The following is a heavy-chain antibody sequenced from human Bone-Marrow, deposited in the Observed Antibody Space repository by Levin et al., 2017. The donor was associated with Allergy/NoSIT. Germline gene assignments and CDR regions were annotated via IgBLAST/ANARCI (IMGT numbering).Heavy chain of an antibody. V-gene: IGHV1-2*02. CDR1: AYTFTDYD. CDR3: AREASSSGWYDKLDS. Sequence: ASVKVSCKASAYTFTDYDIHWLRQAPGQGLEWMGWINPNSGGTSYAQKFQGRVTMTRDTSISTAYMELSRLRTDDTAVYYCAREASSSGWYDKLDSWGQGTLVTVSS. J-gene: IGHJ4*02. CDR2: INPNSGGT. D-gene: IGHD6-19*01.